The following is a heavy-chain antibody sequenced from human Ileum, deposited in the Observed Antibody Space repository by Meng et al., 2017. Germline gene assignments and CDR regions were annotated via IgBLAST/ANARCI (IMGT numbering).Heavy chain of an antibody. CDR2: INRKSNGGTT. CDR1: GFTFSNAW. D-gene: IGHD1-26*01. J-gene: IGHJ3*02. CDR3: AKDVGATTTHAFRI. V-gene: IGHV3-15*01. Sequence: GESLKISCAASGFTFSNAWMSWVRQAPGEGLEWVGRINRKSNGGTTDYAAPVKGRFTISRDDSKNTLYLQVNGLRAEDTAVYYCAKDVGATTTHAFRIWGQGTMVTVSS.